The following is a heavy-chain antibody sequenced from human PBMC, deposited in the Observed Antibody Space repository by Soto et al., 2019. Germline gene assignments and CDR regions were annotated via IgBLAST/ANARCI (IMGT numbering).Heavy chain of an antibody. J-gene: IGHJ6*02. Sequence: SVKVSCKASGGTFSSYAISWVRQAPGQGLEWMGGIIPIFGTANYAQKFQGRVTITADKSTSTAYMELSSLRSEDTAVYYCALAVIAAAGTIPYYYYGMDVWGQGTTVTVSS. D-gene: IGHD6-13*01. CDR2: IIPIFGTA. CDR3: ALAVIAAAGTIPYYYYGMDV. CDR1: GGTFSSYA. V-gene: IGHV1-69*06.